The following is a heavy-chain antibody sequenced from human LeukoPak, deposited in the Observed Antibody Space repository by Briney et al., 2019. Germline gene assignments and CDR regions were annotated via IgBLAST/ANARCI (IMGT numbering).Heavy chain of an antibody. D-gene: IGHD1-26*01. V-gene: IGHV4-38-2*01. CDR3: ARGGEWELQYFDY. Sequence: SETLSLTYAVSGYSMSSGYYWGWIRQPPGKGLEWIGSIYRSGSPYYNPSLKIRITISVNTTKNQSSLKLSSVTAADTAFYYCARGGEWELQYFDYWGQGTLVTVSS. CDR1: GYSMSSGYY. CDR2: IYRSGSP. J-gene: IGHJ4*02.